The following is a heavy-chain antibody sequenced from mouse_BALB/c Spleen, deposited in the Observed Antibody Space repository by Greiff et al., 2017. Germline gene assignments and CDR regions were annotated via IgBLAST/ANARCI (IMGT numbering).Heavy chain of an antibody. CDR2: ISDGGSYT. V-gene: IGHV5-4*02. D-gene: IGHD2-3*01. CDR1: GFTFSDYY. Sequence: EVKLVESGGGLVKPGGSLKLSCAASGFTFSDYYMYWVRQTPEKRLEWVATISDGGSYTYYPDSVKGRFTISRDNAKNNLYLQMSSLKSEDTAMYYCAREDGYYAYWGQGTLVTVSA. CDR3: AREDGYYAY. J-gene: IGHJ3*01.